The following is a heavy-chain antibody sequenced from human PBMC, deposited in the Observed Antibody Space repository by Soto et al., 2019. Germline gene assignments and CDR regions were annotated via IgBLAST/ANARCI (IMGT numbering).Heavy chain of an antibody. Sequence: EVQLLESGGGLVQPGGSLRLSCAASGFTFSIYAMSWVRQAPGKGLEWVSAISGSGGSTYYADSVKGRFTISRDNSKNTLYLQMNSLRAEDTAVYYCAKDLYGSGSPYDYWGQGTLVTVSS. CDR2: ISGSGGST. CDR3: AKDLYGSGSPYDY. J-gene: IGHJ4*02. CDR1: GFTFSIYA. V-gene: IGHV3-23*01. D-gene: IGHD3-10*01.